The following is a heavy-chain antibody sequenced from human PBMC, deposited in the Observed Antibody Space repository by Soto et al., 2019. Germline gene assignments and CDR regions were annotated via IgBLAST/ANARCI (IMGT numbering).Heavy chain of an antibody. CDR3: ARGRYARTGYYFDY. CDR1: GYTFTSYD. V-gene: IGHV1-8*01. J-gene: IGHJ4*02. Sequence: GASVKVSCKASGYTFTSYDINWVRQATGQGLEWMGWMNPNSGNTGYAQKFQGRVTMTRNTSISTAYMELSSLRSEDTAVYYCARGRYARTGYYFDYWGQGTLVTVSS. CDR2: MNPNSGNT. D-gene: IGHD3-10*02.